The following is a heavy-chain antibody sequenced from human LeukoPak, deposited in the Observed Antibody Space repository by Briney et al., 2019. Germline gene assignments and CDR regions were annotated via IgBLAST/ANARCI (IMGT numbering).Heavy chain of an antibody. J-gene: IGHJ6*02. CDR2: INPNSGGT. V-gene: IGHV1-2*04. Sequence: ASVKVSCKASGYTFTGYYMHWVRQAPGQGLEWMGWINPNSGGTNYAQKFQGWVTMTRDTSISTAYMELSRLRSDDTAVYYCARDEDSSSWYGSGMDVRGQGTTVTVSS. CDR1: GYTFTGYY. D-gene: IGHD6-13*01. CDR3: ARDEDSSSWYGSGMDV.